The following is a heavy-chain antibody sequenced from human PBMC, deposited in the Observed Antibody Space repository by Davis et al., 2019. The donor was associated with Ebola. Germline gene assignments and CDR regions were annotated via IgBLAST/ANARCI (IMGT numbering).Heavy chain of an antibody. V-gene: IGHV3-74*01. D-gene: IGHD4-17*01. CDR2: INGGGSGT. Sequence: HTGGSLRLSCAASGFTVSSNHMSWVRQAPGKGLVWVSRINGGGSGTSYADSVKGRFTISRDNAKNTLYLQMNSLRAEDTAVYYCARVNLAVTTINYWGQGTLVTVSS. CDR1: GFTVSSNH. CDR3: ARVNLAVTTINY. J-gene: IGHJ4*02.